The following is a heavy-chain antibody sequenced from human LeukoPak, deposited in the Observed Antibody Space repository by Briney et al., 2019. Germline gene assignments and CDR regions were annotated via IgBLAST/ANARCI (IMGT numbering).Heavy chain of an antibody. V-gene: IGHV3-74*01. CDR2: IESNGLT. D-gene: IGHD3-10*01. Sequence: GGSLRLSCEASGFTFSSYWMHWVRQIPGKGLMWVSRIESNGLTLYADSVTDRFTISRDNGKSTIYLQMNSLRVDDTAIYYCAKAATYFYGSVTYDWFESWGQGTLVTVSS. CDR1: GFTFSSYW. J-gene: IGHJ5*01. CDR3: AKAATYFYGSVTYDWFES.